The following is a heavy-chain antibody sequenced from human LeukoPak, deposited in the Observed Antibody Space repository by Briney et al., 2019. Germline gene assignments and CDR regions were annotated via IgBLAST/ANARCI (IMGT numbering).Heavy chain of an antibody. J-gene: IGHJ4*02. CDR1: GFTFSSYS. Sequence: PGGPLRLSCAASGFTFSSYSMNWVRQAPGKGLEWVSSTSSSSSYIYYADSVKGRFTISRDNAKNSLYLQMNSLRAEDTAVYYCARNQWLYPFDYWGQGTLVTVSS. V-gene: IGHV3-21*01. D-gene: IGHD2-2*02. CDR3: ARNQWLYPFDY. CDR2: TSSSSSYI.